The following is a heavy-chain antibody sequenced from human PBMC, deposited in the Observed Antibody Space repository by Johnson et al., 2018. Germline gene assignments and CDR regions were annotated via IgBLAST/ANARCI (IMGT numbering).Heavy chain of an antibody. CDR2: ITYSVGTI. D-gene: IGHD4-17*01. Sequence: QVQLVQSGGGLVKPGGSLRLSCAASGFTFSDYYMGWIRQAPGKGLEWVSYITYSVGTIYYADSVRGRFTISRDNAKNSLYLQMDSLRADDTAVYFCARDLRGDYLRDYWGQGTLVTVSS. V-gene: IGHV3-11*01. J-gene: IGHJ4*02. CDR1: GFTFSDYY. CDR3: ARDLRGDYLRDY.